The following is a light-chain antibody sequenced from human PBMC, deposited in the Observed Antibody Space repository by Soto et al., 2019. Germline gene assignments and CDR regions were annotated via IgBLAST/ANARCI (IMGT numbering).Light chain of an antibody. CDR1: QSVNSNF. V-gene: IGKV3-20*01. CDR3: QQYGNSPRT. J-gene: IGKJ2*01. CDR2: AVS. Sequence: EIVLTQSPGTLSLSPGESATLSCRASQSVNSNFFAWYQQKPGQAPRLLIYAVSTRATGIPDRFTGSGSGTDFTLTISGLEPEDFAIYYCQQYGNSPRTFGQGTTLDI.